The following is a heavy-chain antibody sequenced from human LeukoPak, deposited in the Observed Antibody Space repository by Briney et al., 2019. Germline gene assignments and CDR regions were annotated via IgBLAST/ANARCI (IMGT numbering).Heavy chain of an antibody. CDR3: VRVVSEPYYDDSSGYYYFDY. Sequence: ASVKVSCKASGYTFTSYGISWVRQAPGQGLEWMGWISAYNANTNYAQKLQGRVTMTTDTSTSTAYMELRSLRSDDTAVYYCVRVVSEPYYDDSSGYYYFDYWGQGTLVTVSS. V-gene: IGHV1-18*01. D-gene: IGHD3-22*01. CDR1: GYTFTSYG. CDR2: ISAYNANT. J-gene: IGHJ4*02.